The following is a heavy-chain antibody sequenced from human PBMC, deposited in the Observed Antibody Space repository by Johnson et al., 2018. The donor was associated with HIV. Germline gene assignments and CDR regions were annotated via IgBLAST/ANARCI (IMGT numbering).Heavy chain of an antibody. J-gene: IGHJ3*02. CDR3: AKDEEGYSSAWSAGTAFDI. D-gene: IGHD6-13*01. CDR1: GFTFSSYA. V-gene: IGHV3-30*04. Sequence: QEQLVESGGGVVQPGRSLRLSCAASGFTFSSYAMHWVRQAPGKGLEWVAVISYDGSNKYYADSVKGRFTLSRDNSKNTLYLQMNSLKADDTAIYYCAKDEEGYSSAWSAGTAFDIWGQGTMVTVSS. CDR2: ISYDGSNK.